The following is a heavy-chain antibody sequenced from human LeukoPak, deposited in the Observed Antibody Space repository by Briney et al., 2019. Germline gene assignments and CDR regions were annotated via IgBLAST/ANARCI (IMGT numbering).Heavy chain of an antibody. J-gene: IGHJ4*02. CDR2: ISAYNGNT. V-gene: IGHV1-18*04. D-gene: IGHD2-21*02. CDR1: GYTFTGYY. Sequence: ASVKVSCKASGYTFTGYYMHWVRQAPGQGLEWMGWISAYNGNTNYAQKLQGRVTMTTDTSTSTAYMELRSLRSDDTAVYYCARGGHIVVVTAPYYFDYWGQGTLVTVSS. CDR3: ARGGHIVVVTAPYYFDY.